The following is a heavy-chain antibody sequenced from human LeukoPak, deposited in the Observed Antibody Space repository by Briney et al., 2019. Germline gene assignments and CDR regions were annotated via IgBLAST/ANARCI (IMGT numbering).Heavy chain of an antibody. J-gene: IGHJ3*02. Sequence: ASVKVSCKVSGYTLTELSMHWVRQAPGKGLEWMGGFDPEDGETIYAQKFQGRVTMTEDTSTDTAYMELSSLRSEDTAVYYCATDPASVVVTAAFDIWGQGTMVTVSS. D-gene: IGHD2-2*01. CDR1: GYTLTELS. V-gene: IGHV1-24*01. CDR2: FDPEDGET. CDR3: ATDPASVVVTAAFDI.